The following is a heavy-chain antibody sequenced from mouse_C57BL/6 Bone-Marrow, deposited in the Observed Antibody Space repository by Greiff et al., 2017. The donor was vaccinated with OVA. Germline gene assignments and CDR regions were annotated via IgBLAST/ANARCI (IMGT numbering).Heavy chain of an antibody. CDR3: AGGDYGSTWFAY. D-gene: IGHD1-1*01. CDR2: IWGGGSK. J-gene: IGHJ3*01. Sequence: VKLVESGPGLVAPSQSLSITCTVSGFSLTSYGVDWVRQPPGKGLEWLGVIWGGGSKNYNSALMSRLSISKDNSKRQVFVKMNSLQTDDTAMYYCAGGDYGSTWFAYWGQGTLVTVSA. CDR1: GFSLTSYG. V-gene: IGHV2-9*01.